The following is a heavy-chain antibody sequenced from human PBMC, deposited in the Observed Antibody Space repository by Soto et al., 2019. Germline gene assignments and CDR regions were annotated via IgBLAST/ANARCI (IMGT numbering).Heavy chain of an antibody. CDR1: GFPFSSYE. CDR2: ISISVSTI. J-gene: IGHJ6*02. D-gene: IGHD1-1*01. CDR3: ARSGTTEGHGMEV. V-gene: IGHV3-48*03. Sequence: PWGPLRLSCAASGFPFSSYEMNRVRQAPGKGLEWVSYISISVSTIYYADSVKGRFTISRDNAKNSLYLQMNSLGAEDTAVYYCARSGTTEGHGMEVWGHGTTVIISS.